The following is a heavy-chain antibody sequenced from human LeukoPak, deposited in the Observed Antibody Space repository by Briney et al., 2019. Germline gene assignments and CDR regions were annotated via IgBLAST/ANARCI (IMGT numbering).Heavy chain of an antibody. J-gene: IGHJ6*03. CDR3: ARGGRLELLIFFYYYMDV. CDR1: GYTFTGYY. D-gene: IGHD1-26*01. Sequence: AASVKVSCKASGYTFTGYYMHWVRQAPGQGLEWMGWINPNSGGTNYAQKFLGRVTMTRDTSISTAYMELSRLRSDNTAVYYCARGGRLELLIFFYYYMDVWGKETTVTVSS. CDR2: INPNSGGT. V-gene: IGHV1-2*02.